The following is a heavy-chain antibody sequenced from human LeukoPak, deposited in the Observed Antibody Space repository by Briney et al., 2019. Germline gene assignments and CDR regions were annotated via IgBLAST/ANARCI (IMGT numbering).Heavy chain of an antibody. CDR2: ITGSGGST. Sequence: GGSLRLSCAASGFTFRNYGMSWVRQAPGKGLEWVSAITGSGGSTIYAESLKGGFTISRDNPKNTLFLQMNSLRAEDTAVYYCAKKEGSGYYYDFDYWGQGTLVTVSS. CDR1: GFTFRNYG. D-gene: IGHD3-22*01. J-gene: IGHJ4*02. CDR3: AKKEGSGYYYDFDY. V-gene: IGHV3-23*01.